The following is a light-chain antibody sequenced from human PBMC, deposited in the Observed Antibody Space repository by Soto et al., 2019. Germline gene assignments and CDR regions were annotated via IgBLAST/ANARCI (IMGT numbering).Light chain of an antibody. CDR2: DAS. CDR3: QQYGFSPIS. J-gene: IGKJ5*01. V-gene: IGKV3-20*01. Sequence: QSLGILSSSPSETVIPSGRVSQTVTNDYLAWYQLKVGQAPRLLIYDASTRATGVPDRFSGSGSGPEYTLTITRLEPEDFAVYACQQYGFSPISFGQGPLLE. CDR1: QTVTNDY.